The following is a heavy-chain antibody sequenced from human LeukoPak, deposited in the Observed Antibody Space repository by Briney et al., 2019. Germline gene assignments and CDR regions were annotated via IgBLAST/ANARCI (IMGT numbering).Heavy chain of an antibody. Sequence: PGGSLRLSCAASGFTFSSYAMSWVRQAPGKGLEWVSAISGSGGSTYYADSVKGRFTISRDNSKNTLYLQMNSLRAEDTAVYYCAKDALRLYDSSGYYLYFDYWGQGTLVTVSS. V-gene: IGHV3-23*01. J-gene: IGHJ4*02. CDR2: ISGSGGST. CDR1: GFTFSSYA. D-gene: IGHD3-22*01. CDR3: AKDALRLYDSSGYYLYFDY.